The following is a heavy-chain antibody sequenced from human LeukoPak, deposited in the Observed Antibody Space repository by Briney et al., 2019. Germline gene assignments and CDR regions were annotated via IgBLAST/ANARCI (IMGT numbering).Heavy chain of an antibody. CDR1: GGSFSGYY. Sequence: PSETLSLTCAVYGGSFSGYYWSWNRQPPGKGLEWIGEINHSGSTNYNPSLKSRVTISVDTSKNQFSLKLSSVTAADTAVYYCARHVYCSSTSCPRGDAFDIWGQGTMVTVSS. J-gene: IGHJ3*02. CDR3: ARHVYCSSTSCPRGDAFDI. V-gene: IGHV4-34*01. D-gene: IGHD2-2*01. CDR2: INHSGST.